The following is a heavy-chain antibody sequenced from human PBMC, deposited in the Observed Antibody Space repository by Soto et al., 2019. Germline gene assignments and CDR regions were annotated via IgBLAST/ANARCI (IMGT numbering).Heavy chain of an antibody. Sequence: ETLSLTCNVSGGSIRSYYWNWIRQPPGKTLEWIGDVYYSGSANYNPSLKSRVTISVDMSRNQFSLKLNSVTAADTAVYYCARGSMVRGPTPFDYWGQGTLVTVSS. D-gene: IGHD3-10*01. J-gene: IGHJ4*02. CDR2: VYYSGSA. CDR3: ARGSMVRGPTPFDY. V-gene: IGHV4-59*01. CDR1: GGSIRSYY.